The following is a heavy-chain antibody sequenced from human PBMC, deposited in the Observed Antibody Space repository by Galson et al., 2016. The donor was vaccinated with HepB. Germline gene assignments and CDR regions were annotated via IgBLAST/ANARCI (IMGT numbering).Heavy chain of an antibody. J-gene: IGHJ5*02. V-gene: IGHV3-74*01. CDR3: GRDHSVVLTTAYNWFDP. D-gene: IGHD4-23*01. CDR2: INSDGTIS. CDR1: GFAFGSHW. Sequence: SLRLSCAASGFAFGSHWMHWVRQVPGKGLVGVSRINSDGTISNYADSVRGRFTISRDNAKNTLYLQMNSLRVEDTAVYYCGRDHSVVLTTAYNWFDPWGQGTLVTVSS.